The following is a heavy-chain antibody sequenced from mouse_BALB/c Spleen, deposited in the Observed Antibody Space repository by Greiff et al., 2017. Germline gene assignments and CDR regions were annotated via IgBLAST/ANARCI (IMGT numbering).Heavy chain of an antibody. D-gene: IGHD2-2*01. CDR1: GYTFTSYW. J-gene: IGHJ2*01. Sequence: DLVKPGASVKLSCKASGYTFTSYWINWIKQRPGQGLEWIGRIAPGSGSTYYNEMFKGKATLTVDTSSSTAYIQLSSLSSEDSAVYFCAREGFGGYDGNFDYWGQGTTLTVSS. CDR2: IAPGSGST. CDR3: AREGFGGYDGNFDY. V-gene: IGHV1S41*01.